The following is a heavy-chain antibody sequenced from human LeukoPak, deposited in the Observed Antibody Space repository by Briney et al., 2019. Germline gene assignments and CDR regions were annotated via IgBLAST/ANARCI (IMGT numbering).Heavy chain of an antibody. V-gene: IGHV1-18*01. CDR3: ARDPMVRGVITKFDY. Sequence: ASVKVSCKASGYTFTSYGISWVRQAPGQGLEWMEWISAYNGNTNYAQKLQGRVTMTTDTSTSTAYMELRSLRSDDTAVYYCARDPMVRGVITKFDYWGQGTLVTVSS. D-gene: IGHD3-10*01. J-gene: IGHJ4*02. CDR2: ISAYNGNT. CDR1: GYTFTSYG.